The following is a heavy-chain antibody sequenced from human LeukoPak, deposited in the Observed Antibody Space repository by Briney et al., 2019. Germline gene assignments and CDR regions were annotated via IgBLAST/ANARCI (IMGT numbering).Heavy chain of an antibody. CDR1: GYTFTSND. V-gene: IGHV1-8*03. CDR2: VNPNSGDS. Sequence: GASVKVSCKASGYTFTSNDINWVRQAPGQGPEWVGWVNPNSGDSGYAQKFRGRLTITRDTSISTAYMELSSLRSDDTAVYYCARHLRTTFDYWGQGTLVTVSS. CDR3: ARHLRTTFDY. D-gene: IGHD4-11*01. J-gene: IGHJ4*02.